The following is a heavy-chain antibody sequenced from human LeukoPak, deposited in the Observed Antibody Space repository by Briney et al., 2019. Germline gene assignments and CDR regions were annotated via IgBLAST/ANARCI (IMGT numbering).Heavy chain of an antibody. CDR3: ARLGYCSSTSPGPASSSSPYYFDY. D-gene: IGHD2-2*01. CDR2: INPNSGGT. J-gene: IGHJ4*02. Sequence: ASVKVSCKASGYTFTGYYMHWVRQAPGQGLEWMGWINPNSGGTNYAQKFQGRVTMTRDTSISTAYMELSRLRSEDTAVYYCARLGYCSSTSPGPASSSSPYYFDYWGQGTLVTVSS. V-gene: IGHV1-2*02. CDR1: GYTFTGYY.